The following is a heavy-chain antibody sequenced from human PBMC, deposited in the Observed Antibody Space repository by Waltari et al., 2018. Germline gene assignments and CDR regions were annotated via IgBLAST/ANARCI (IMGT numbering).Heavy chain of an antibody. D-gene: IGHD6-13*01. J-gene: IGHJ4*02. CDR1: GFLFISYA. CDR2: ISYNGGTT. CDR3: ARDQFGLAAVRALLS. Sequence: EVQLLESGGDLVQPGGSLRLSCTVSGFLFISYALTGVRQAPGKGLEWVSGISYNGGTTYYADSVKARFTISRDNSRNTLFLQMNSLRAEDTAVYYCARDQFGLAAVRALLSWGRGTLVTVSS. V-gene: IGHV3-23*01.